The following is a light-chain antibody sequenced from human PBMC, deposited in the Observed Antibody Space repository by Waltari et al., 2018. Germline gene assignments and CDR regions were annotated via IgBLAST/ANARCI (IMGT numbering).Light chain of an antibody. J-gene: IGKJ1*01. CDR2: FGS. V-gene: IGKV2-28*01. CDR3: MQSLQTLWT. CDR1: QSLLHRNGNND. Sequence: DIVVTQSPLSLPVPPGEPASISCRSSQSLLHRNGNNDLDWYLHKAGQSPQLLIYFGSNRASGGPDMFKCSGSSTDFTLGISRVEAEDVGVYYCMQSLQTLWTFGQGTKVEIK.